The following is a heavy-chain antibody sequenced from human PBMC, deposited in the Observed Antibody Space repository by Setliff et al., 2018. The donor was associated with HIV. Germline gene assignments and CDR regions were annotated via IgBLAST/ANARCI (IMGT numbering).Heavy chain of an antibody. Sequence: SETLSLTCTVSGGSISSSSYYWGWIRQPPGKGLEWIGSVYYSGSTYYNPSLKSRVTISVDTSRNQSSLQLSSVTAADTAVYYCECYNSDDGYFDNWGQGALVTVSS. D-gene: IGHD2-8*01. CDR1: GGSISSSSYY. CDR2: VYYSGST. V-gene: IGHV4-39*07. J-gene: IGHJ4*02. CDR3: ECYNSDDGYFDN.